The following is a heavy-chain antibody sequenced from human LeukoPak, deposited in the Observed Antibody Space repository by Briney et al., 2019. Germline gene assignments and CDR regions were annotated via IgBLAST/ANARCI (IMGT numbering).Heavy chain of an antibody. Sequence: ASVKVSCKASVGTFSSYTISWVRQAPGQGLEWMGRIIPILGIANYAQKFQGRVTITADKSTSTAYMELSSLRSEDTAVYYCARESTVTTGAFDIWGQGTMVTVSS. CDR2: IIPILGIA. J-gene: IGHJ3*02. CDR3: ARESTVTTGAFDI. D-gene: IGHD4-11*01. CDR1: VGTFSSYT. V-gene: IGHV1-69*04.